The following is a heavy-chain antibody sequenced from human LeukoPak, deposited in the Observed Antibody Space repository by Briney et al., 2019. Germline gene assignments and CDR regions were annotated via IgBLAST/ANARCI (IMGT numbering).Heavy chain of an antibody. D-gene: IGHD2-2*01. J-gene: IGHJ4*02. CDR3: ARAALCSGTSCYRYFDY. V-gene: IGHV3-49*03. CDR2: IRRKANGGTT. CDR1: GFTFGDYG. Sequence: PGRSLRLSCTASGFTFGDYGMSWFRQPPGKGLEWVGFIRRKANGGTTEHAASVKGRFTVSRDDSKSIAYLQMSSLKTEDAAVYYCARAALCSGTSCYRYFDYWGQGTLVTVSS.